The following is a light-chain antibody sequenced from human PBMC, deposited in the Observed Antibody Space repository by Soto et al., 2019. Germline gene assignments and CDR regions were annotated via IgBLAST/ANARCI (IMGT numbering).Light chain of an antibody. Sequence: QSVLTQPPSVSAAPGQKVTISCSGSSSNIWNNYVSWYQQFPGTAPKLLIYVTDKRLSGIPDRFSGSKSGTSATLGITGLQTGDEADYCCKAWDSGLGTVVFGGGTKVTVL. V-gene: IGLV1-51*01. CDR1: SSNIWNNY. CDR2: VTD. CDR3: KAWDSGLGTVV. J-gene: IGLJ2*01.